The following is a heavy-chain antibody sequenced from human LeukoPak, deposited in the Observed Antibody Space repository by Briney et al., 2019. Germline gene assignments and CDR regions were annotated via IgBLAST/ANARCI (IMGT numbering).Heavy chain of an antibody. CDR3: ARDHFYGLGSQPLDY. V-gene: IGHV4-39*07. Sequence: PSETLSLTCTASGGSISSSSYYWGWIRQPPGKGLEWIGTMFYSGSIYYNPSLKSRVTISVDTSKNQFSLKLSSVTAADTAVYYCARDHFYGLGSQPLDYWGQGTLVTVSS. CDR1: GGSISSSSYY. D-gene: IGHD3-10*01. CDR2: MFYSGSI. J-gene: IGHJ4*02.